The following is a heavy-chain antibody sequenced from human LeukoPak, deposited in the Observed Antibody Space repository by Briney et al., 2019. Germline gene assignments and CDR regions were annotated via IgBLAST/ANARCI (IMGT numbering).Heavy chain of an antibody. D-gene: IGHD2-2*01. V-gene: IGHV3-66*01. J-gene: IGHJ4*02. CDR1: GFSFSDNY. CDR2: LYRGGTV. Sequence: PGVSLRLSCAASGFSFSDNYRSWVRQTPGKGLGWVAVLYRGGTVAYGDSVRGRFTISRDDSKNTLYLQMDSLRAEDTAVYYCAGGTRRCIGPTCHATFWDNWGQGTLVTVSS. CDR3: AGGTRRCIGPTCHATFWDN.